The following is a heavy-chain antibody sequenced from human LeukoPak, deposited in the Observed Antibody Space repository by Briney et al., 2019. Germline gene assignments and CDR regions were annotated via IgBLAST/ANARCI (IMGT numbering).Heavy chain of an antibody. D-gene: IGHD2-15*01. V-gene: IGHV3-23*01. CDR1: GFTFSNAW. Sequence: GGSLRLSCADSGFTFSNAWMSWVRQAPGKGLEWVSAISHSGGTTYYADSVKGRFTITRDNSKNTLYLQMNSLRAEDTAVYYCAKANVKYCSGGSCFDAFDIWGQGTMVTVSS. J-gene: IGHJ3*02. CDR3: AKANVKYCSGGSCFDAFDI. CDR2: ISHSGGTT.